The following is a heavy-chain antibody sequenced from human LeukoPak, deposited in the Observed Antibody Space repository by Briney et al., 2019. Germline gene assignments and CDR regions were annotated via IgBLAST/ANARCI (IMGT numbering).Heavy chain of an antibody. Sequence: PSQTLSLTCTVSGGSISSGSYYWSWIRQPAGKGLEWIGRIYTSGSTNYNPSLKSRVTISVDTSKNQFSLKLSSVTAADTAVYYCARVMGASWFFYLDVWGKGTTVTVSS. CDR1: GGSISSGSYY. J-gene: IGHJ6*03. V-gene: IGHV4-61*02. CDR2: IYTSGST. CDR3: ARVMGASWFFYLDV. D-gene: IGHD3-16*02.